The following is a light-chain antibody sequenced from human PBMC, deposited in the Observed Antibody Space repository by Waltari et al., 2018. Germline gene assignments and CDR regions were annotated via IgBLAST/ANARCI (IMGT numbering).Light chain of an antibody. CDR2: LAS. Sequence: DIVMTQSPDSLAVSLGERATINCKSSQSVLYSSNNSNYLGWYQHKPGQPPKLLIYLASTRESGVPDRFSGSGSGTDFTLTISSLQAEDVAVYYCQQYYTSPRTFGQGTKVEIK. CDR3: QQYYTSPRT. V-gene: IGKV4-1*01. CDR1: QSVLYSSNNSNY. J-gene: IGKJ1*01.